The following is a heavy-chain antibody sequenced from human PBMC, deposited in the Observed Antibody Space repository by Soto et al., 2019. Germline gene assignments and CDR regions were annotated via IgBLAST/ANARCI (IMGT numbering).Heavy chain of an antibody. Sequence: QVQLVQSGAEVKKPGSSVKVSCKASGGTFSSYAIRWVRQAPGQGLEWMGGIIPISGTANYAQKFQGRVTITADESTSTAYMELSSLRSEDTAVYYCARSQGSSTSLEIYYYYYYGMDVWGQGPTVTVSS. CDR1: GGTFSSYA. CDR2: IIPISGTA. CDR3: ARSQGSSTSLEIYYYYYYGMDV. V-gene: IGHV1-69*01. J-gene: IGHJ6*02. D-gene: IGHD2-2*01.